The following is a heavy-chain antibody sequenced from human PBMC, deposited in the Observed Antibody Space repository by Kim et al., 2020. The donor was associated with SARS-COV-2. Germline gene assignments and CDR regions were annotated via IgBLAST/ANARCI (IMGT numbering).Heavy chain of an antibody. V-gene: IGHV1-8*01. CDR3: ARGATIFGAPQLSP. D-gene: IGHD3-3*01. Sequence: ASVKVSCKASGYTFTSYDINWVRQATGQGLEWMGWMNPNSGNTGYAQKFQGRVTMTRNTSISTAYMELSSLRSEDTAVYYCARGATIFGAPQLSPWGQGTLVTVSS. CDR2: MNPNSGNT. CDR1: GYTFTSYD. J-gene: IGHJ5*02.